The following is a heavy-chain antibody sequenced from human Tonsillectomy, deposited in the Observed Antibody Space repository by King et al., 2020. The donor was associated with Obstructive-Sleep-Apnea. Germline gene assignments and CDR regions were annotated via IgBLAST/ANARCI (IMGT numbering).Heavy chain of an antibody. J-gene: IGHJ4*02. CDR2: INPNSGGT. CDR3: ATVAVSTATSYFDY. CDR1: GYTFTGYY. D-gene: IGHD4-11*01. V-gene: IGHV1-2*02. Sequence: VQLVESGAEVRKPGASVKVSCRASGYTFTGYYIHWVRQAPGQGLEWMGWINPNSGGTNYAQNFQGRVTMTRDTSISTAYMELSRLISDDTAVYYCATVAVSTATSYFDYWGQGTLVTVSS.